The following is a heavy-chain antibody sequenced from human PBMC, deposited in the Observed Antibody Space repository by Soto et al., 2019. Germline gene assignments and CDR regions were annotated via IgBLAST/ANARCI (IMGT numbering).Heavy chain of an antibody. CDR3: ARTGRQSAYYYDSTDQD. Sequence: SETLSLTCAVSGGSISSSNWWSWVRQPPGKGLEWIGEIYHSGSTNYNPSLKSRVTISVDKSKNQFSLKLSSVTAADTAVYYCARTGRQSAYYYDSTDQDWGQGTLVTVSS. CDR1: GGSISSSNW. J-gene: IGHJ4*02. CDR2: IYHSGST. D-gene: IGHD3-22*01. V-gene: IGHV4-4*02.